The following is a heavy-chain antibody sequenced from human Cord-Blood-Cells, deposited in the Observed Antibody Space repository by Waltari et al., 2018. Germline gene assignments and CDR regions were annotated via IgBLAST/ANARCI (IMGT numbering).Heavy chain of an antibody. CDR3: ATGLVRYCGGDCYSAFDI. CDR2: FDPEDGET. D-gene: IGHD2-21*02. CDR1: GYTLTELS. Sequence: QVQLVQSGAEVKKPGASVKVSCKVYGYTLTELSMHWARQAPGKGLEWMGGFDPEDGETIYAQKFQGTVNMTDDTSTDTAYMDVRSLRSEDTAVYYCATGLVRYCGGDCYSAFDIWGQGTMVTVSS. J-gene: IGHJ3*02. V-gene: IGHV1-24*01.